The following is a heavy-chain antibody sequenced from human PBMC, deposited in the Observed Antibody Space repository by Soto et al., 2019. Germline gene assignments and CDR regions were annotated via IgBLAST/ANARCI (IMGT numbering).Heavy chain of an antibody. J-gene: IGHJ4*02. V-gene: IGHV3-30*18. CDR3: AKGITYYYGSGSCDY. D-gene: IGHD3-10*01. CDR2: ISYDGSNK. CDR1: GFTFSSYG. Sequence: QVQLVESGGGVVQPGRSLRLSCAASGFTFSSYGMHWVRQAPGKGLEWVAVISYDGSNKYYADSVKGRFTISRDNSKNTLYLQMNSLRAEDTAVYYCAKGITYYYGSGSCDYWGQGTLVTVSS.